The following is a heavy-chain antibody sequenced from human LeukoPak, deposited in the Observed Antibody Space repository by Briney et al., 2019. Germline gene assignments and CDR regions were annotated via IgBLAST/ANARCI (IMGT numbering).Heavy chain of an antibody. Sequence: PGRSLRLSCAGSGFTFDDYAMYWVRQAPGKGLEWVSGISWNSDTRGYADSVKGRFTISRDNAKNSLYLQMNSLRDEDTALYFCTKDIQLGGWGHAMDVWGQGTTVTVSS. CDR1: GFTFDDYA. J-gene: IGHJ6*02. CDR3: TKDIQLGGWGHAMDV. V-gene: IGHV3-9*01. D-gene: IGHD3-16*01. CDR2: ISWNSDTR.